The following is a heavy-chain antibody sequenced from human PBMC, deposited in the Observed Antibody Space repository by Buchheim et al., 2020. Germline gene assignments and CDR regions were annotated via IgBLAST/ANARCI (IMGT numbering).Heavy chain of an antibody. CDR1: GFTFSDHY. Sequence: EVQLVESGGGLVQPGGSLRLSCAASGFTFSDHYMDWVRQAPGKGLEWVGRTRNKANSYTTEYAASVKGRFTISRDDSKNSLYLQMNSLKTEDTAVYYCARDPIVAVPGRRSIDYWGQGTL. V-gene: IGHV3-72*01. CDR2: TRNKANSYTT. D-gene: IGHD6-19*01. J-gene: IGHJ4*02. CDR3: ARDPIVAVPGRRSIDY.